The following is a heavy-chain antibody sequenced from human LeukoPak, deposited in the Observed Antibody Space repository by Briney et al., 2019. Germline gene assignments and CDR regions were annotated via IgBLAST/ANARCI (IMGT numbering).Heavy chain of an antibody. CDR1: GGSISSYY. CDR2: INHSGST. J-gene: IGHJ4*02. CDR3: ARVVFGAGDSSGWYYFDY. V-gene: IGHV4-34*01. Sequence: PSETLSLTCTVSGGSISSYYWSWIRQPPGKGLEWIGEINHSGSTNYNPSLKSRVTISVDTSKNQFSLKLSSVTAADTAVYYCARVVFGAGDSSGWYYFDYWGQGTLVTVSS. D-gene: IGHD6-19*01.